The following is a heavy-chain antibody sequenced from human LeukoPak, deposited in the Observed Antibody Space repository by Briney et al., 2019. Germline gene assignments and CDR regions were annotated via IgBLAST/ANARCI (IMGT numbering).Heavy chain of an antibody. J-gene: IGHJ4*02. V-gene: IGHV4-4*07. CDR3: ARDGLYSNGYSYFDF. CDR1: GVTFSTYH. D-gene: IGHD5-18*01. Sequence: PSETLTLTCTVSGVTFSTYHMSWIRQPPGKGLEWIWRIHSSGSTNYYPSLKNRVTMSIDTSKNQFSLKVTSVTAADTAVYYCARDGLYSNGYSYFDFWGQGTLVTVSS. CDR2: IHSSGST.